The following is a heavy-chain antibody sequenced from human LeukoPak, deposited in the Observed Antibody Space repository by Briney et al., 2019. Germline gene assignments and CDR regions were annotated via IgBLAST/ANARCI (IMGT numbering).Heavy chain of an antibody. CDR1: GGSISSGGYS. V-gene: IGHV4-30-2*01. J-gene: IGHJ6*02. CDR3: ARDYGSYGMDV. D-gene: IGHD4-17*01. Sequence: PSQTLSLTCAVSGGSISSGGYSWSWIRLPPGKGLEWIGYIYHSGSTYYNPSLKSRVTISVDRSKNQFSLKLSSVTAADTAVYYCARDYGSYGMDVWGQGTTVTVSS. CDR2: IYHSGST.